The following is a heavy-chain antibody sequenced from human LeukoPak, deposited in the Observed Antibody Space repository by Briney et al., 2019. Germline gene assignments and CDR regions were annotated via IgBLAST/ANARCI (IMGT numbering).Heavy chain of an antibody. CDR2: IYYSGST. D-gene: IGHD3-10*01. Sequence: SETLSLTCTVSGGSISSYYWSWIRQPPGKGLEWIGYIYYSGSTNYNPSLKSRVTISVDTSKNQFSLKLSSVTAADTAVYYCARTIYYYGSGSYYSDYWGQGTLVTVSS. CDR3: ARTIYYYGSGSYYSDY. J-gene: IGHJ4*02. V-gene: IGHV4-59*01. CDR1: GGSISSYY.